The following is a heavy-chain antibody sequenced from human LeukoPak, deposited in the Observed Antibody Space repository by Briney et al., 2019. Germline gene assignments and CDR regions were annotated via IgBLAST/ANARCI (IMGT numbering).Heavy chain of an antibody. CDR2: IYYSGST. CDR1: GGSIRSSSYY. D-gene: IGHD3-10*01. V-gene: IGHV4-39*01. Sequence: SETLSLTCTVSGGSIRSSSYYWGWIRQPPGKGLEWIGSIYYSGSTYYSPSLKSRVTISVDTSKNQFSLKLSSVTAADTAVYYCASRFIRVGLAKNDYWGQGTLVTVSS. J-gene: IGHJ4*02. CDR3: ASRFIRVGLAKNDY.